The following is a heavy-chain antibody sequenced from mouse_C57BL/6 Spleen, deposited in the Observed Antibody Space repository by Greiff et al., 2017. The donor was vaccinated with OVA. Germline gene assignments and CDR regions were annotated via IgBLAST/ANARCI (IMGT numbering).Heavy chain of an antibody. Sequence: VQRVESGAELARPGASVKMSCKASGYTFTSYTMHWVKQRPGQGLEWIGYINPSSGYTKYNQKFKDKATLTADKSASTAYMQLSSLTSEDSAVYYCARGGGNYVYFDYWGQGTTLTVSS. D-gene: IGHD2-1*01. V-gene: IGHV1-4*01. J-gene: IGHJ2*01. CDR2: INPSSGYT. CDR3: ARGGGNYVYFDY. CDR1: GYTFTSYT.